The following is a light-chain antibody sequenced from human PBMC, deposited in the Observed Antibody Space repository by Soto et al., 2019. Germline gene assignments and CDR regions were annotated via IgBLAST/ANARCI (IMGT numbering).Light chain of an antibody. CDR2: GTS. CDR1: QSISNN. CDR3: QQYNKWPPIT. Sequence: EIVMTQSPPTLSVSPGERATLSCRASQSISNNLAWYQQRPGQAPRLLIYGTSTRATGIPARFSGRRSGTEFTLTISSLQSEDFAIYYCQQYNKWPPITFGQGTRLEIK. V-gene: IGKV3-15*01. J-gene: IGKJ5*01.